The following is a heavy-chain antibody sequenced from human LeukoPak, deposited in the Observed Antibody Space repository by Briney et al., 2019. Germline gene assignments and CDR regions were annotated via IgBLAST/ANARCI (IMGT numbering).Heavy chain of an antibody. Sequence: GGSLRLSCAASGFIFSSYAMSWARQAPGKGLEWVSAISGGGGTFYADSVKGRFTISRDNSKNTLYLQMISLRADDTAVYYCAKGDYMVDYWGQGTLVTVSS. CDR1: GFIFSSYA. D-gene: IGHD4-11*01. V-gene: IGHV3-23*01. J-gene: IGHJ4*02. CDR3: AKGDYMVDY. CDR2: ISGGGGT.